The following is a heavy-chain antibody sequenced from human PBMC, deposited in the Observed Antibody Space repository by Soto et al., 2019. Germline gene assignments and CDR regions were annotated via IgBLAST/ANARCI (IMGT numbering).Heavy chain of an antibody. Sequence: ASVKVSCKTSGFTFTTYYIHWVRQAPGQGLEWMGMIDPSGGSTTYAQKFQGRITMTSDMSTSTVYMELSSLRSEDTAVYYCARVPYDTTGYYAFRGQGTLVTVSS. CDR1: GFTFTTYY. CDR2: IDPSGGST. V-gene: IGHV1-46*01. D-gene: IGHD3-22*01. CDR3: ARVPYDTTGYYAF. J-gene: IGHJ4*02.